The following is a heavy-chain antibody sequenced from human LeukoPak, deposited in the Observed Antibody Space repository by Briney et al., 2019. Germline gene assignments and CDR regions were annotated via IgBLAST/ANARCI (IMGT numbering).Heavy chain of an antibody. D-gene: IGHD2-15*01. CDR3: AKDILGYCSGGSCFRDAFDI. V-gene: IGHV3-23*01. Sequence: GGSLRLSCAASGFTFSNAWMNWVRQAPGKGLEWVSAISGSGGSTYYADSVKGRFTISRDNSKNTLYLQMNSLRAEDTAVYYCAKDILGYCSGGSCFRDAFDIWGQGTMVTVSS. CDR2: ISGSGGST. J-gene: IGHJ3*02. CDR1: GFTFSNAW.